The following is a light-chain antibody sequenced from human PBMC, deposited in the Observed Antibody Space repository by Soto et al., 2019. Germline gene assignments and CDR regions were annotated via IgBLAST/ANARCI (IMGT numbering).Light chain of an antibody. CDR1: SSDVGGYNY. CDR2: EAN. Sequence: QSAVTQPPSASGSPGPSVTISCTGTSSDVGGYNYVSWYQLYPGKPPKLIIFEANKRPSGVPDRFSGSKSGNTASLTVSGLQAEDEADYYCSSYAGNKKVVFGGGTKLTLL. J-gene: IGLJ2*01. CDR3: SSYAGNKKVV. V-gene: IGLV2-8*01.